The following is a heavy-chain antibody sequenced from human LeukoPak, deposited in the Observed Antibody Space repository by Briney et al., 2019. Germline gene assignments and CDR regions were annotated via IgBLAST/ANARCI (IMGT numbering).Heavy chain of an antibody. V-gene: IGHV3-23*01. Sequence: GGSLRLSCAASGFTFSSYAMSWVCQAPGKGLEWVSAISGSGGSTYYADSVKGRFTISRDNSKNTLYLQMNSLRAEDTAVYYCAKSPAEYQLLFPFDYWGQGTLVTVSP. CDR1: GFTFSSYA. D-gene: IGHD2-2*01. CDR3: AKSPAEYQLLFPFDY. J-gene: IGHJ4*02. CDR2: ISGSGGST.